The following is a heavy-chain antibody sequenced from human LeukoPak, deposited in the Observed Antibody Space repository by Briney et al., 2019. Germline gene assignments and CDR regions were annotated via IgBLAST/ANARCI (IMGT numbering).Heavy chain of an antibody. CDR1: GFTFDDYS. D-gene: IGHD3-10*01. J-gene: IGHJ4*02. Sequence: GGSLRLSCAASGFTFDDYSMQWVRQAPGKGLEWVSGISWNSGSIGYADSVKGRFTISRDNAKNSLYLQMNSLRAEDTALYYCAKDIGTGSGSYLGLDYWGQGTLVTVSS. CDR2: ISWNSGSI. CDR3: AKDIGTGSGSYLGLDY. V-gene: IGHV3-9*01.